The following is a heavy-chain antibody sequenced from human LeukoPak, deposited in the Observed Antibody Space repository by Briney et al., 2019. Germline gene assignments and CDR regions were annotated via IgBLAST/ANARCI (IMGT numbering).Heavy chain of an antibody. D-gene: IGHD2-15*01. Sequence: PGGSLRLSCEASGFSFRDYWMSWVRQAPGKGLEWVGRIKSKTDGGTTDYAAPVKGRFTISRDDSKNTLYLQMNSLKTEDAAVYYCTTGERSSSRRNSRGSLDYWGQGTLVTVSS. CDR1: GFSFRDYW. V-gene: IGHV3-15*01. CDR2: IKSKTDGGTT. J-gene: IGHJ4*02. CDR3: TTGERSSSRRNSRGSLDY.